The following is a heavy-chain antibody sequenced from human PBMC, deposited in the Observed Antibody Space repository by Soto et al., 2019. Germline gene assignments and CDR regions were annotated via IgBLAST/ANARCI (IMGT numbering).Heavy chain of an antibody. V-gene: IGHV1-8*02. CDR3: ASRFVYPWFDP. CDR1: GYTFTGYY. D-gene: IGHD3-16*01. J-gene: IGHJ5*02. Sequence: ASVKVSCKASGYTFTGYYMHWVRQATGQGLEWMGWMNPNSGNTGYAQKFQGRVTMTEDTSTDTAYMELSSLRSEDTAVYYCASRFVYPWFDPWGQGTLVTVSS. CDR2: MNPNSGNT.